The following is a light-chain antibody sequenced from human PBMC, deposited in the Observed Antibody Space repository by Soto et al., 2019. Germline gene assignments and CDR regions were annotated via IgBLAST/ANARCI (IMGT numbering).Light chain of an antibody. CDR2: GAS. J-gene: IGKJ1*01. CDR3: QQYGSSPLT. V-gene: IGKV3-20*01. CDR1: QSVSSSY. Sequence: EIVLTQSPGTLSLSPGERATLSCRTSQSVSSSYLAWYQQKPGQAPRLLIYGASSRATGIPDRFSGSGYGTDFTLTISRLEPEDFAVYYCQQYGSSPLTFGQGTKVEIK.